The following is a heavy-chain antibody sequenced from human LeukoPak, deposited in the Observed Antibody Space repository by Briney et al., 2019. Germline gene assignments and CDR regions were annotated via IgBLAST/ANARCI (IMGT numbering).Heavy chain of an antibody. J-gene: IGHJ4*02. D-gene: IGHD3-10*01. CDR2: ISSSSSPI. CDR1: GFTFSSYS. CDR3: ARERLLWFGELYFFDY. Sequence: PGGSLRLSCAASGFTFSSYSMNWVRQAPGKGLEWLSYISSSSSPIYYADSVKGRFTLSRDNAKNSLYLQMNSLRAEDTAVYYCARERLLWFGELYFFDYWGQGTLVTVSS. V-gene: IGHV3-48*01.